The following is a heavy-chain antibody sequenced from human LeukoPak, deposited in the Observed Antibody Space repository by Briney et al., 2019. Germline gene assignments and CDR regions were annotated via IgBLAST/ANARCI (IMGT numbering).Heavy chain of an antibody. CDR2: IIPIFGTA. V-gene: IGHV1-69*01. J-gene: IGHJ5*02. D-gene: IGHD4-23*01. CDR3: ARGRPPNDYGGNERGNWFDP. Sequence: GASVKVSCKASGGTFSSYAISWVRQAPGQGLEWMGGIIPIFGTANYAQKFQGRVTITADESTSTAYTELSSLRSEDTAVYYCARGRPPNDYGGNERGNWFDPWGQGTLVTVSS. CDR1: GGTFSSYA.